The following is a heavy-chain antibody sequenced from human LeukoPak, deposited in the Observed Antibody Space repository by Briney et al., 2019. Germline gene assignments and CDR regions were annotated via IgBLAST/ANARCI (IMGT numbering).Heavy chain of an antibody. CDR1: GGSISSYY. Sequence: SETLSLTCTVSGGSISSYYWSWIRQSPGKGLECIGYIYYSGSTNYNPSLKSRVTISVDTSKNQFSLKLSSVTAADTAMYYCARGGYNYGTYYFDYWGQGTLVTVSS. CDR3: ARGGYNYGTYYFDY. V-gene: IGHV4-59*08. CDR2: IYYSGST. J-gene: IGHJ4*02. D-gene: IGHD5-18*01.